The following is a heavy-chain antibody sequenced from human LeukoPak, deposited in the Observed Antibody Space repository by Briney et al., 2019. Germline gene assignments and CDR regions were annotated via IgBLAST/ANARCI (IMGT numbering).Heavy chain of an antibody. V-gene: IGHV4-59*01. Sequence: SETLSLTCTVSDGSITNYDWSWVRQPPGKGLEFIGHVHYSGTTNYNPSLRSRVTISIDTSKQHFFLKLKSVTAADTAVYYCARVGPQWLDLDYWGQGTLVTVSS. CDR1: DGSITNYD. J-gene: IGHJ4*02. D-gene: IGHD6-19*01. CDR2: VHYSGTT. CDR3: ARVGPQWLDLDY.